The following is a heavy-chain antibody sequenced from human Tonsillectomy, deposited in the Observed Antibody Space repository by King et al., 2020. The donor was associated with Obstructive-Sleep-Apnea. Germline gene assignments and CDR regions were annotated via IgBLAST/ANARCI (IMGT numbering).Heavy chain of an antibody. J-gene: IGHJ4*02. CDR3: AKDMYSSGVPPYYFDN. CDR1: GFTFDDYA. V-gene: IGHV3-9*01. D-gene: IGHD6-19*01. Sequence: VQLVESGGGLVQPGRSLRLSCAASGFTFDDYAMNWVRQAPGKGLEWVSGISWNSGTIVYADSVKGRFTISRDNAKNSLYLQMNSLRPEDTALYYCAKDMYSSGVPPYYFDNWGQGTLVTVSS. CDR2: ISWNSGTI.